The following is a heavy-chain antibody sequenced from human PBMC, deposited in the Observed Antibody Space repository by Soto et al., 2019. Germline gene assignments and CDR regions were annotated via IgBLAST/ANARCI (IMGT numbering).Heavy chain of an antibody. CDR1: GVTFSSYS. Sequence: GGSLRLSCASSGVTFSSYSMNWVRQAPGKGLEWVSSISSSSSYIYYADSVKGRFTISRDNAKNSLYLQMNSLRAEDTAVYYCARDPPQLASYFDYWGQGTLVTVSS. J-gene: IGHJ4*02. CDR2: ISSSSSYI. V-gene: IGHV3-21*01. D-gene: IGHD6-13*01. CDR3: ARDPPQLASYFDY.